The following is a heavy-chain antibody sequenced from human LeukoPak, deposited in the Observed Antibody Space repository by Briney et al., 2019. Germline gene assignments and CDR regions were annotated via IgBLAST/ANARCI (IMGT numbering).Heavy chain of an antibody. J-gene: IGHJ6*02. D-gene: IGHD1-26*01. CDR1: GGSISSYY. V-gene: IGHV4-4*07. CDR3: ASDLGLTDYYYGMDV. CDR2: IYTSGST. Sequence: PSETLSLTCTVSGGSISSYYWSWIRQPAGKGLEWIGHIYTSGSTNYNPSLKSRVTMSVDTSKNQFSLKLSSVTAADTAVYYCASDLGLTDYYYGMDVWGQGTTVTVSS.